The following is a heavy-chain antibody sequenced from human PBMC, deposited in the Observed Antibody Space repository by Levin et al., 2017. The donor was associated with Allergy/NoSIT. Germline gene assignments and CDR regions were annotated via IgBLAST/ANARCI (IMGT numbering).Heavy chain of an antibody. J-gene: IGHJ5*02. V-gene: IGHV4-4*07. CDR1: GGSISSYY. CDR3: ARGGGGAYQFDP. CDR2: IYTGGST. Sequence: PSETLSLTCTVSGGSISSYYWSWIRQPAGEGLEWIGRIYTGGSTNYNPSPKSRVTMSVDTSKNQCSLRLGSVTAADTAVYYCARGGGGAYQFDPWGQGTLVTVSS. D-gene: IGHD1-26*01.